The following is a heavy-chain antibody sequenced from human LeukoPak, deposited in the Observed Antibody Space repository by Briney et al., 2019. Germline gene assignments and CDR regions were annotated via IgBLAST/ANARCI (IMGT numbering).Heavy chain of an antibody. CDR2: IYHDETT. V-gene: IGHV4-38-2*01. CDR3: ANAVTEDYFDY. Sequence: PSETLSLTCSVPGYPISCDHYWGWVRQPPGEGLEWVGGIYHDETTYYNPSLKSRVTISLDTSKKQFSLKLTSGTAADTAIYYCANAVTEDYFDYWGQGTLVTVSS. CDR1: GYPISCDHY. D-gene: IGHD2-8*01. J-gene: IGHJ4*02.